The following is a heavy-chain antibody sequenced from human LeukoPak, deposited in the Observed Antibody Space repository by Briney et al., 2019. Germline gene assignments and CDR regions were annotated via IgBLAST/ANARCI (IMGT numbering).Heavy chain of an antibody. CDR2: MNPNSGNT. V-gene: IGHV1-8*01. CDR1: GYTFTSYD. CDR3: ARTVVVVAARYYYYYYMDV. J-gene: IGHJ6*03. Sequence: ASVKVSCKASGYTFTSYDINWVRQATGQGLEWMGWMNPNSGNTGYAQKFQGRVTMTRNTSISTAYMELSSLRSEDTAVYYCARTVVVVAARYYYYYYMDVWGKGTTVTISS. D-gene: IGHD2-15*01.